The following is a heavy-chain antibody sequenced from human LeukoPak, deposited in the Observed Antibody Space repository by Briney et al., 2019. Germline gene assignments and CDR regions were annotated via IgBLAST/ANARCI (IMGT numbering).Heavy chain of an antibody. J-gene: IGHJ2*01. D-gene: IGHD3-10*01. Sequence: SETLSLTCTLSGGSISSYYWSWIRQPPGKGLEWIGYIYYTGNTNYNPSLRSRVTISVDTSKNQFSLKLSSVTAADTAVYYCARDPRQNIWFGESRTPYWYFDLWGRGTLVTVSS. V-gene: IGHV4-59*01. CDR3: ARDPRQNIWFGESRTPYWYFDL. CDR2: IYYTGNT. CDR1: GGSISSYY.